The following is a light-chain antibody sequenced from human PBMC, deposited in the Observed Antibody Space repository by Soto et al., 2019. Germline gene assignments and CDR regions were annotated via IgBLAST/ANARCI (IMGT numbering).Light chain of an antibody. CDR2: AAS. CDR3: QQSYSTPPLP. V-gene: IGKV1-39*01. Sequence: DIQMTQSPSSLSASVGDRVTITCRASQSISSYLNWYQQKPGKAPKLLIYAASSLQSGVPSRFSGSGSGTDFTLTISSLQPEDFATYYCQQSYSTPPLPFGGGTKADIK. CDR1: QSISSY. J-gene: IGKJ4*01.